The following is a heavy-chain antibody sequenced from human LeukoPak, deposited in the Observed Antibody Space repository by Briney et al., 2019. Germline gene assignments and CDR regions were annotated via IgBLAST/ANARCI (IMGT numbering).Heavy chain of an antibody. D-gene: IGHD3-22*01. V-gene: IGHV1-69*05. CDR1: GGTFSSYA. J-gene: IGHJ4*02. Sequence: SVKVSCKASGGTFSSYAISWVRQAPGQGLEWMGGIIPIFGTANYAQKFQGRVTITTDESTSTAYMELSSLRSEDTAVYYCARGKATYYYDSSGYLSVDYWGQGTLVTVSS. CDR2: IIPIFGTA. CDR3: ARGKATYYYDSSGYLSVDY.